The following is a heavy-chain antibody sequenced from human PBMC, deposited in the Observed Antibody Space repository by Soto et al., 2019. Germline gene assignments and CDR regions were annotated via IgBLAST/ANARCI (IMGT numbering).Heavy chain of an antibody. CDR3: VIFGGRSPLGY. CDR2: ISGSGGST. Sequence: EVQLLDSGGGLVQPGGSLRLSCAASGFTFSGYAMSWVRQAPGKGLEWVSTISGSGGSTYYEDSVKGRFTISRDNSKNTLYLQMNSLRAEDTAVYYCVIFGGRSPLGYWGQGTLVTVSS. D-gene: IGHD3-16*01. V-gene: IGHV3-23*01. CDR1: GFTFSGYA. J-gene: IGHJ4*02.